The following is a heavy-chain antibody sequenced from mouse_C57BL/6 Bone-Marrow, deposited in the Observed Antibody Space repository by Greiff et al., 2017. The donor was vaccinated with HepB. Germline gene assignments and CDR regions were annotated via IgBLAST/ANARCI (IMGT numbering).Heavy chain of an antibody. CDR3: ASSTTVVAPYAMDY. V-gene: IGHV1-19*01. J-gene: IGHJ4*01. CDR1: GYTFTDYY. D-gene: IGHD1-1*01. Sequence: EVQLQQSGPVLVKPGASVKMSCKASGYTFTDYYMNWVKQSHGKSLEWIGVINPYNGGTSYNQKFKGKATLTVDKSSSTAYMELNSLTSEDSAVYYCASSTTVVAPYAMDYWGQGTSVTVSS. CDR2: INPYNGGT.